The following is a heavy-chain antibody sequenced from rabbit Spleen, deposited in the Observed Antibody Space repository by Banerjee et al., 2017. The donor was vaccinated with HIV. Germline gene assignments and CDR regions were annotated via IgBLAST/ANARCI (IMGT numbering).Heavy chain of an antibody. J-gene: IGHJ4*01. CDR1: GFTISSTYW. CDR2: IYAGSSGST. Sequence: QSLEESGGDLVKPGASLTLTCKASGFTISSTYWICWVRQAPGKGLEWIGCIYAGSSGSTHYASWVNGRFTISKTSSTTVTLQMTSLTAADTATYFCARDLDGVIGWNFGWWGQGTLVTVS. CDR3: ARDLDGVIGWNFGW. V-gene: IGHV1S40*01. D-gene: IGHD1-1*01.